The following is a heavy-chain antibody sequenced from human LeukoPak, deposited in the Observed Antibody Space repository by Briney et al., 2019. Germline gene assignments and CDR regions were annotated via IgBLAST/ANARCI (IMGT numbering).Heavy chain of an antibody. V-gene: IGHV4-61*02. CDR2: IYTSGST. J-gene: IGHJ6*02. CDR3: AREQSVRGVRNGMDV. CDR1: GGSISSGGYS. D-gene: IGHD3-10*01. Sequence: TSQTLSLTCAVSGGSISSGGYSWSWIRQPAEKELEWIGRIYTSGSTNYNPSLKSRVTISVDTSKNQFSLKLSSVTAADTAVYYCAREQSVRGVRNGMDVWGQGTKVTVSS.